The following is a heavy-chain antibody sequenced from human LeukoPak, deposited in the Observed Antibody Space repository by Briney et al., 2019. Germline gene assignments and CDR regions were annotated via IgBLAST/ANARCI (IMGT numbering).Heavy chain of an antibody. Sequence: SQTLSLTCTVSGGSISSKSYYWSWIRQPAGKGLEWIGRIYTSGSTDYNPSLKSRVTISRDTSKNEFSLILSSLTAADTAVYYCARDSPPAYCSSGSCYFDSWGQGTLVTVSS. CDR2: IYTSGST. D-gene: IGHD2-15*01. J-gene: IGHJ4*02. CDR1: GGSISSKSYY. CDR3: ARDSPPAYCSSGSCYFDS. V-gene: IGHV4-61*02.